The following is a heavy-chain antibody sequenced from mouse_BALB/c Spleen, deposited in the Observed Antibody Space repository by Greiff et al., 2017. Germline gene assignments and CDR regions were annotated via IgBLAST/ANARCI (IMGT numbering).Heavy chain of an antibody. CDR3: ARAKTYGSSSYWYFDV. V-gene: IGHV2-9*02. Sequence: QVQLQQSGPGLVAPSQSLSITCTVSGFSLTSYGVHWVRQPPGKGLEWLGVIWAGGSTNYNSALMSRLSISKDNSKSQVFLKMNSLQTDDTAMYYCARAKTYGSSSYWYFDVWGAGTTVTVSS. D-gene: IGHD1-1*01. J-gene: IGHJ1*01. CDR1: GFSLTSYG. CDR2: IWAGGST.